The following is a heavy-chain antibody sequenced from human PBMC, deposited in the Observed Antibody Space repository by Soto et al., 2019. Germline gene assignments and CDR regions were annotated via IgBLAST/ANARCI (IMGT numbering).Heavy chain of an antibody. Sequence: GGSLRLSCAAFGFTVSSNYMSWVRQAPGKGPEWVSVIYSGGDTYYADSMRGRFTVSRDNSRNTLYLQMNSLRAEDTAVYYCARGVGWLVNAFDLWGQGTKVTVSS. CDR2: IYSGGDT. D-gene: IGHD3-22*01. CDR3: ARGVGWLVNAFDL. J-gene: IGHJ3*01. V-gene: IGHV3-53*01. CDR1: GFTVSSNY.